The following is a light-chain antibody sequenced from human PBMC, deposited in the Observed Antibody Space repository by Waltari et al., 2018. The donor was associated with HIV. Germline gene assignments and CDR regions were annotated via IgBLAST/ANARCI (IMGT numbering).Light chain of an antibody. V-gene: IGLV3-1*01. CDR2: EDF. Sequence: SYALTQPPSMSVSPGHTANFTCSGASLGDNYTCWYQQKSGQSPVLVIYEDFKRPSGIPERFSGSNSGNTATLTISGTLAMDEADYFCQAWASNTVVFGGGTKLTVL. CDR3: QAWASNTVV. CDR1: SLGDNY. J-gene: IGLJ3*02.